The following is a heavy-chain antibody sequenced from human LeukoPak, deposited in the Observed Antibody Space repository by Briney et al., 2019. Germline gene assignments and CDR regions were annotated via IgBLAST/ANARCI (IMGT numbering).Heavy chain of an antibody. V-gene: IGHV4-59*08. J-gene: IGHJ4*02. D-gene: IGHD3-22*01. CDR1: GVSISSYY. CDR3: ARHGNYYDSSGYNYYFDY. Sequence: SETLSLTCTVSGVSISSYYWSWIRQPPGKGLEWIGNIYYSGSTKYNPSLKSRVTISEDTSKSHFSLKLSSVTAADTAVYYCARHGNYYDSSGYNYYFDYWGQGTLGTVSS. CDR2: IYYSGST.